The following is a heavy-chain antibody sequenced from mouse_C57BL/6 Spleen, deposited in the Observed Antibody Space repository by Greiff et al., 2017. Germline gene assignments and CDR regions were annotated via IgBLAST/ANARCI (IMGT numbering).Heavy chain of an antibody. Sequence: QVQLQQPGAELVKPGASVKLSCKASGYTFTSYWMHWVKQRPGQGLEWIGMIHPNSGSTNYNEKFKSKATLTVDKSSSTAYMQLSSLTSEDSAVYYCARCPYYYGRSPWYFDVWGTGTTVTVSS. CDR3: ARCPYYYGRSPWYFDV. CDR2: IHPNSGST. J-gene: IGHJ1*03. D-gene: IGHD1-1*01. CDR1: GYTFTSYW. V-gene: IGHV1-64*01.